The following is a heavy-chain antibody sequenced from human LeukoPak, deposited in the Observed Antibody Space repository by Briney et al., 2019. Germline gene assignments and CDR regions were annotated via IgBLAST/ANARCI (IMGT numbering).Heavy chain of an antibody. Sequence: GGSLRLSCSASGFTFSSYAMHWVRQAPGKGLEYVSAISSNGGSTYYADSVKGRFTISRDNSKNTLYLQMSSLRAEDTAVYYCVNRGHYYDSPFDYWGQGSLVTVSS. J-gene: IGHJ4*02. CDR1: GFTFSSYA. CDR3: VNRGHYYDSPFDY. CDR2: ISSNGGST. V-gene: IGHV3-64D*09. D-gene: IGHD3-22*01.